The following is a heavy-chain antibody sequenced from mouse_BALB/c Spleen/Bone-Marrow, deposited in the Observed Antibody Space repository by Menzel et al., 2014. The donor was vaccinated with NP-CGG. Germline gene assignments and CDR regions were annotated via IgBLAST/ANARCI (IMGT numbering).Heavy chain of an antibody. Sequence: QVQLQQSGAELVRPGVSVKISCKGSCYTFTDYAMHWVKQSHAKSLEWIGVISTYYGDASYNQKFKGKATMTVDKSSSTAYMELARLTSEDSAIYYCASRGGSSWFAYWGQGTLVTVSA. CDR2: ISTYYGDA. CDR1: CYTFTDYA. V-gene: IGHV1S137*01. J-gene: IGHJ3*01. CDR3: ASRGGSSWFAY.